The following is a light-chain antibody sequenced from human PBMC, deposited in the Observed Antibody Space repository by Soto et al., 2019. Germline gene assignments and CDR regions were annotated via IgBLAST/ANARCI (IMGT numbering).Light chain of an antibody. CDR2: RDN. CDR1: TSNIEKFY. V-gene: IGLV1-47*01. CDR3: AAWDDSLRGVV. J-gene: IGLJ2*01. Sequence: QSVLTQPPSASATPGQRVTISCSGSTSNIEKFYVYWYQQLPGTAPKLHVYRDNQRPSGVPDRFSGSKSGTSASLAISGLRSDDEADYYCAAWDDSLRGVVFGGGTKLTVL.